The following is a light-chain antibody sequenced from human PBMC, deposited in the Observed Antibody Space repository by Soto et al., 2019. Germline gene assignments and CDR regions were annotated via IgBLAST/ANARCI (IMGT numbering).Light chain of an antibody. J-gene: IGKJ1*01. CDR2: GAS. Sequence: DIQMTQSPSSLSASVGDRVTITCRASQGTRNYLAWYQQKPGKVPKLLIYGASTLQSGVPSRFSGSGSGTDFTLTISSLQPEDVATYYCQKYNSAPWTFGHGTKVEIK. V-gene: IGKV1-27*01. CDR3: QKYNSAPWT. CDR1: QGTRNY.